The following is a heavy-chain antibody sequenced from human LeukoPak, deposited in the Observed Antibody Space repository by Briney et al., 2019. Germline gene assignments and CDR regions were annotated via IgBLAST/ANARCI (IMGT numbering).Heavy chain of an antibody. D-gene: IGHD4-17*01. Sequence: SVKVSCKASGGTFSSYAISWVRQAPGQGLEWMGRIIPIFGTANYAQKFQGRVTITTDESTSTAYMELSSLRSEDTAVYFCAREGTTVTTPDYWGQGTLVTVSS. CDR3: AREGTTVTTPDY. CDR1: GGTFSSYA. V-gene: IGHV1-69*05. CDR2: IIPIFGTA. J-gene: IGHJ4*02.